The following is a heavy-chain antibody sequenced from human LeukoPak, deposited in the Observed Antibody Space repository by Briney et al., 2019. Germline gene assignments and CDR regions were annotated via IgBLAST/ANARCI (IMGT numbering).Heavy chain of an antibody. D-gene: IGHD2-2*02. J-gene: IGHJ4*02. CDR2: IYPGDSDT. V-gene: IGHV5-51*01. CDR3: ARLSFRQYTAPDY. CDR1: GYSFTSYW. Sequence: GESLQISCKGSGYSFTSYWIGWVRQLPGKGLEWMGIIYPGDSDTRYSPSFQGQVTISADKSISTAYLQWSSLKASDAAMYYCARLSFRQYTAPDYWGQGTLVTVSS.